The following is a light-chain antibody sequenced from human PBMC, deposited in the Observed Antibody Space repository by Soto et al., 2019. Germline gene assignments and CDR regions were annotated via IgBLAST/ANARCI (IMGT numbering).Light chain of an antibody. J-gene: IGLJ1*01. CDR3: SSYTRSSTLYV. V-gene: IGLV2-14*01. CDR2: EVS. Sequence: QSVLTQPACVSGPPGQSITISCTGTSSDVGDYNYVSWYQQHPGKAPKLMIYEVSNRPSGVSNRFSGSKSGNTASLTISGLQAEDEADYYCSSYTRSSTLYVFGTGTKVTVL. CDR1: SSDVGDYNY.